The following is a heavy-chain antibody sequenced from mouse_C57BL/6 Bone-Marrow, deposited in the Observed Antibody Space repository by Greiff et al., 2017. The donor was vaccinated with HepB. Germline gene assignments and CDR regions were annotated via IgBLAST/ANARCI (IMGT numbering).Heavy chain of an antibody. CDR3: PTWGNWDDY. Sequence: VQLKQSGAELVRPGASVKLSCTASGFNIKDDYMHWVKQRPEQGLEWIGWIDPENGDTEYASKFQGKATITADTSSNTAYLQLSSLTSEDTAVYYCPTWGNWDDYWGQGTTLTVSS. J-gene: IGHJ2*01. CDR2: IDPENGDT. D-gene: IGHD4-1*01. CDR1: GFNIKDDY. V-gene: IGHV14-4*01.